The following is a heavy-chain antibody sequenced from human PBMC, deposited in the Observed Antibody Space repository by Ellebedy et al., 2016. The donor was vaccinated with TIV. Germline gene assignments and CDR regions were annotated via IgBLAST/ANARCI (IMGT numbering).Heavy chain of an antibody. Sequence: SETLSLTCAVYGGSFSAYSWSWIRQPPGKGLEWIGEINHSGSTNYGPSLKSRVTISVDTSKKQFSLELSSVTAADTAVYFCARARNYGGNVGFDYWGQGTLVTVSS. CDR3: ARARNYGGNVGFDY. CDR1: GGSFSAYS. CDR2: INHSGST. D-gene: IGHD4-23*01. J-gene: IGHJ4*02. V-gene: IGHV4-34*01.